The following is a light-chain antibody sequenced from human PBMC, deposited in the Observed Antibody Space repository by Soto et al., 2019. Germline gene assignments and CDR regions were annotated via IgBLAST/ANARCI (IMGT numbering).Light chain of an antibody. Sequence: DIQMTQSPSTVYASVGDIVTITCRASQSISRWLAWYQQKPGKAPNLLIFDASNLQRGVPSRFSGSGSGTEFTLTISGLQPDDFAIYYYQQYISYSRRTFGQGTKVDI. V-gene: IGKV1-5*01. CDR2: DAS. CDR3: QQYISYSRRT. CDR1: QSISRW. J-gene: IGKJ1*01.